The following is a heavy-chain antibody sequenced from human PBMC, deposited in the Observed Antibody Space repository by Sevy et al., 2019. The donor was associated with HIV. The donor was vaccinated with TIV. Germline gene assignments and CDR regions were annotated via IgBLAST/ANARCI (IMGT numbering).Heavy chain of an antibody. CDR2: IRYDGSNK. CDR1: GFTFSSYG. CDR3: AKDRATSYSGSYGIDY. D-gene: IGHD1-26*01. J-gene: IGHJ4*02. V-gene: IGHV3-30*02. Sequence: GSLRLSCAASGFTFSSYGMHWVRQAPGKGLEWVAFIRYDGSNKYYADSVKGRFTISRDNSKNTLYLQMNSLRAEDTAVYYCAKDRATSYSGSYGIDYWGQGTLVTVSS.